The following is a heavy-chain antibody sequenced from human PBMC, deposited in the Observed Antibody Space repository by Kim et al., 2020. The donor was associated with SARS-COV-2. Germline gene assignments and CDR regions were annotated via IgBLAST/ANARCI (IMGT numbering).Heavy chain of an antibody. J-gene: IGHJ5*01. CDR2: ISSKANSYAT. Sequence: GGSLRLSCAASGFTFSGSAMHWVRQASGKGLEWVGRISSKANSYATSYAASVKGRFTISRDDSKNTAYLQMNSLKTEDTAVYYCTRYTIGYLYDSWGQGTLVTVSS. V-gene: IGHV3-73*01. CDR1: GFTFSGSA. D-gene: IGHD6-19*01. CDR3: TRYTIGYLYDS.